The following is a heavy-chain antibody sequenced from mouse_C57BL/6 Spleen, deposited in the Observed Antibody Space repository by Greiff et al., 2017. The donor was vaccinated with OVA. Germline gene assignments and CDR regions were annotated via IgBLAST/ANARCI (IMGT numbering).Heavy chain of an antibody. D-gene: IGHD1-1*01. Sequence: EVKLVESGGGLVKPGGSLKLSCAASGFTFSSYAMSWVRQTPEKRLEWVATISDGGSYTYYPDNVKGRFTISRDNAKNNLYLQMSHLKSEDTAMYYCARDDYYGSSYRWYFDGWGTGTTVTVSS. CDR2: ISDGGSYT. CDR3: ARDDYYGSSYRWYFDG. CDR1: GFTFSSYA. J-gene: IGHJ1*03. V-gene: IGHV5-4*01.